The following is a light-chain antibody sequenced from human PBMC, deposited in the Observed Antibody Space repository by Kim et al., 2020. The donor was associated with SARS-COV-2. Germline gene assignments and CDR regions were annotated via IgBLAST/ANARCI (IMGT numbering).Light chain of an antibody. CDR3: NSRDNSGDHVV. CDR2: GKN. Sequence: LGQTVRITCQGDSLRTYDASWYQQKPGQAPILVIYGKNNRPSGIPDRFSGSSSGNTASLTVTGAQAVDEADYYCNSRDNSGDHVVFGGGTKLTVL. J-gene: IGLJ2*01. V-gene: IGLV3-19*01. CDR1: SLRTYD.